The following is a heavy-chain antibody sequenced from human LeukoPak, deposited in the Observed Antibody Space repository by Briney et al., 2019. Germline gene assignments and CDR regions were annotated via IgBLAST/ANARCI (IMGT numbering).Heavy chain of an antibody. CDR1: GFTFSSYW. Sequence: GGSLRLSCAASGFTFSSYWMHWVRQAPGKGLVWVSRINSDGSSTSYADSVKGRFTISRDNAKNSLYLQMNSLRAEDTAVYYCARDPTSLIVGAARREFDYWGQGTLVTVSS. CDR2: INSDGSST. V-gene: IGHV3-74*01. D-gene: IGHD1-26*01. J-gene: IGHJ4*02. CDR3: ARDPTSLIVGAARREFDY.